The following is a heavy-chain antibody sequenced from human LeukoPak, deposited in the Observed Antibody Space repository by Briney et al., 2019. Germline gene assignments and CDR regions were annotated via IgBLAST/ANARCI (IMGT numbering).Heavy chain of an antibody. CDR1: GGTFSSYG. Sequence: ASVKVSCKASGGTFSSYGISWVRQAPGQGLEWMGWISAYNGNTNYAQKLQGRVTMTTDTSTSTAYMELRSLRSDDTAVYYCARDLRYYDSSGRSRNDYWGQGTLVTVSS. D-gene: IGHD3-22*01. V-gene: IGHV1-18*01. CDR3: ARDLRYYDSSGRSRNDY. CDR2: ISAYNGNT. J-gene: IGHJ4*02.